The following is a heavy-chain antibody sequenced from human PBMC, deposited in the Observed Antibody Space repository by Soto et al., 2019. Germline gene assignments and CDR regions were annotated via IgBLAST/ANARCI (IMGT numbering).Heavy chain of an antibody. D-gene: IGHD4-17*01. V-gene: IGHV3-11*06. CDR3: ARGGTTVTDF. J-gene: IGHJ4*02. CDR1: GFTFNDYY. Sequence: QVRLVESGGGLVKPGGSLRLSCVASGFTFNDYYMSWIRQAPGKGLEWVSYISSSSGYTNYADSVKGRFTISRDNARNSLYLQMNSLRAEDTAVYYCARGGTTVTDFWGQGTLVTVSS. CDR2: ISSSSGYT.